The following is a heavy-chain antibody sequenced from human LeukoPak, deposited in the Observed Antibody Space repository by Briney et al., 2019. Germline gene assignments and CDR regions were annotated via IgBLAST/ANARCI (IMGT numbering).Heavy chain of an antibody. CDR1: GGTFSSYA. CDR2: IIPIFGTA. J-gene: IGHJ4*02. CDR3: ARDGYSPPTAPDY. Sequence: SVKVSCKASGGTFSSYAISWVRQAPGQGLEWMGGIIPIFGTANYAQKFQGRVTMTTDTSTSTAYMELRSLRSDDTAVYYCARDGYSPPTAPDYWGQGTLVTVSS. V-gene: IGHV1-69*05. D-gene: IGHD1-1*01.